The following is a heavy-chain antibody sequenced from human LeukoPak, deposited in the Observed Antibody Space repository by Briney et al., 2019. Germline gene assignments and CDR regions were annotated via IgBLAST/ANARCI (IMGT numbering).Heavy chain of an antibody. V-gene: IGHV3-23*01. D-gene: IGHD3-22*01. CDR3: AESFYDSSGYYDY. CDR1: GLTFSSYA. J-gene: IGHJ4*02. Sequence: GGSLRLSCAASGLTFSSYAMSWVRQAPGEGLEWVSAISGSGGSTYYADSVKGRFTISRDNSKNTLYLQMNSLRAEDTAVYYCAESFYDSSGYYDYWGQGTLVTVSS. CDR2: ISGSGGST.